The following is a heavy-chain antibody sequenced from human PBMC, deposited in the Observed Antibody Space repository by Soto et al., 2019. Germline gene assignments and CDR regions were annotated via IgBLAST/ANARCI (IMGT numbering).Heavy chain of an antibody. CDR3: ARDYRVTTSGATGGK. V-gene: IGHV1-46*01. Sequence: QVQMVQSGAEVKKTGASVKVSCKASGYTFTSYYMHWVRQAPGQGLEWMGVINPSGGSTTYAQKFRGRVTMTGDTSTSTVYMELSSLTSEDTAVYYCARDYRVTTSGATGGKWGQGTLVTVSS. CDR1: GYTFTSYY. CDR2: INPSGGST. J-gene: IGHJ4*02. D-gene: IGHD1-1*01.